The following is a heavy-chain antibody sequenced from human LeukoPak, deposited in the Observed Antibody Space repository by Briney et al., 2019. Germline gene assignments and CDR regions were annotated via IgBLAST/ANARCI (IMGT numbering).Heavy chain of an antibody. Sequence: ASVKASCKASGYTFTSYDINWVRQATGQGLEWMGWMNPNSGNTGYAQKFQGRVTMTRNTSISTAYMELSSLRSEDTAVYYCAKGIYGYYYYYGMDVWGQGTTVTVSS. CDR1: GYTFTSYD. J-gene: IGHJ6*02. D-gene: IGHD3-16*01. V-gene: IGHV1-8*01. CDR2: MNPNSGNT. CDR3: AKGIYGYYYYYGMDV.